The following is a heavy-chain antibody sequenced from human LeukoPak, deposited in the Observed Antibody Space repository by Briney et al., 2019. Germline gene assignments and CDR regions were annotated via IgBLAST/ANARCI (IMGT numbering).Heavy chain of an antibody. V-gene: IGHV4-30-4*01. CDR2: IYYSGSI. D-gene: IGHD5-12*01. J-gene: IGHJ5*01. CDR3: VRHDGRGGATMGAFDS. CDR1: GGSISGVNYY. Sequence: SETLSLTCTVSGGSISGVNYYWSWIRQPPGKGLEWIGSIYYSGSIYFNPSLKSRVTISIDTPKNQFSLRLNSVTAADTAVYYCVRHDGRGGATMGAFDSWGQGSLVTVSS.